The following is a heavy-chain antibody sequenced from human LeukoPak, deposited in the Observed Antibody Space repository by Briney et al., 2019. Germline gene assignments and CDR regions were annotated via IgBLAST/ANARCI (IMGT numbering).Heavy chain of an antibody. Sequence: SVKVSCKASGYTFTGYYMHWVRQAPGQGLEWMGGIIPIFGTANYAQKFQGRVTITADESTSTAYMELSSLRSEDTAVYYCASVPPYSGYDFVDYWGQGTLVTVSS. CDR2: IIPIFGTA. CDR1: GYTFTGYY. V-gene: IGHV1-69*13. J-gene: IGHJ4*02. CDR3: ASVPPYSGYDFVDY. D-gene: IGHD5-12*01.